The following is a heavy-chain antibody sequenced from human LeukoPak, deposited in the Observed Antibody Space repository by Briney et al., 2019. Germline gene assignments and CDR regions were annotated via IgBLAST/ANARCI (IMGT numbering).Heavy chain of an antibody. CDR2: IIPIFGTA. V-gene: IGHV1-69*13. CDR3: ARVGSEDVFDI. CDR1: GGTFSSYA. J-gene: IGHJ3*02. Sequence: ASVKVSCKASGGTFSSYAISWVRQAPGQGLEWMGGIIPIFGTASYAQIFQGRVTITADESTRTAYMELSSLRSEDTAVYYCARVGSEDVFDIWGQGTMVTVSS. D-gene: IGHD6-6*01.